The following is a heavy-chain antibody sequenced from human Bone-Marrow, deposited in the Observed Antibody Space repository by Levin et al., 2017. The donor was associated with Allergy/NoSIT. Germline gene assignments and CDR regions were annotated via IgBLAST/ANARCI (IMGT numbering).Heavy chain of an antibody. Sequence: SETLSLTCTVSGGSVSSGDNYWSWVRQTPGKGLEWIGYIDSSGSTYYNPSLKSRLSISVDTSKNQFSLNLSSVTAADTAVYFCARDRMVRPYGMDVWGQGTTVTVS. CDR3: ARDRMVRPYGMDV. D-gene: IGHD2-8*01. J-gene: IGHJ6*02. CDR1: GGSVSSGDNY. CDR2: IDSSGST. V-gene: IGHV4-30-4*01.